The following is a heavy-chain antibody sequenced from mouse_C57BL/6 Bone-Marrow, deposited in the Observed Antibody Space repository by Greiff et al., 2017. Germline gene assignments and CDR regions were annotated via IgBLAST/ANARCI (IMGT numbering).Heavy chain of an antibody. CDR2: IYPGSGST. Sequence: QVQLKQPGAELVKPGASVKMSCKASGYTFTSYWITWVKQRPGQGLEWIGDIYPGSGSTNYNEKFKSKATLTVDTSSSTAYMQLSSLTSEDSAVYYCASPHLLWSPYAMDYWGQGTSVTVSS. D-gene: IGHD2-1*01. CDR3: ASPHLLWSPYAMDY. CDR1: GYTFTSYW. J-gene: IGHJ4*01. V-gene: IGHV1-55*01.